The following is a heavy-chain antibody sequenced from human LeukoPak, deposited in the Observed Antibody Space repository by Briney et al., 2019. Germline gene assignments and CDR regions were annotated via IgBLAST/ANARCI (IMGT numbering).Heavy chain of an antibody. J-gene: IGHJ4*02. V-gene: IGHV3-23*01. CDR1: GFTFSSYA. Sequence: PGGSLRLSCAASGFTFSSYAMSWVRQAPGKGLAWVSTISGGSGSTYCADSVKGRFTISRDNARNSLYLQMNSLRAEDTAVYFCARGGLSIMGYWGQGTLVTVSS. CDR2: ISGGSGST. CDR3: ARGGLSIMGY. D-gene: IGHD2/OR15-2a*01.